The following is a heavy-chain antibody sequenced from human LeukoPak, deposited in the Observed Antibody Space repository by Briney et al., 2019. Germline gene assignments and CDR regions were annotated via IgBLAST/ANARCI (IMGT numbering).Heavy chain of an antibody. CDR1: GFTFSSYS. Sequence: GGSLRLSCAASGFTFSSYSMNWVRQAPGKGLEWVSYISSSSSTIYYADSVKGRFTISRDNAKNSLYLQMNSLRAEDTAVYYCASAIPADRFDYWGQGTLVTVSS. D-gene: IGHD2-2*01. V-gene: IGHV3-48*01. CDR2: ISSSSSTI. CDR3: ASAIPADRFDY. J-gene: IGHJ4*02.